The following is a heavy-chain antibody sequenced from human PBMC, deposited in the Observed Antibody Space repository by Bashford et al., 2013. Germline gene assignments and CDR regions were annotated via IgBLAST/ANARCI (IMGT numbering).Heavy chain of an antibody. Sequence: GGSLRLSCAASGFTFSSYWMHWVRQAPGKGLVWVSRINSDGSSTSYADSVKGRFTISRDTSTSTAYMELRSLRSDDTAVYYCARDYGGSYHYYYYYGMDVWGQGTTVTVSS. CDR2: INSDGSST. J-gene: IGHJ6*02. CDR1: GFTFSSYW. D-gene: IGHD1-26*01. CDR3: ARDYGGSYHYYYYYGMDV. V-gene: IGHV3-74*01.